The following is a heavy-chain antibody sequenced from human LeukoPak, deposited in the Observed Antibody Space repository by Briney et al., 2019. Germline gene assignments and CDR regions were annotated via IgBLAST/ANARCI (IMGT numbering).Heavy chain of an antibody. V-gene: IGHV4-34*01. CDR2: INHSGST. CDR1: GGSFSGYY. Sequence: SETLSLTCAVYGGSFSGYYWSWIRQPPGKGLEWIGEINHSGSTNYNPSLKSRVTISVDTSKNQFSLKLSSVTAADTAVYYCAKDREYIPWGQGTTVTVSS. D-gene: IGHD6-6*01. CDR3: AKDREYIP. J-gene: IGHJ6*02.